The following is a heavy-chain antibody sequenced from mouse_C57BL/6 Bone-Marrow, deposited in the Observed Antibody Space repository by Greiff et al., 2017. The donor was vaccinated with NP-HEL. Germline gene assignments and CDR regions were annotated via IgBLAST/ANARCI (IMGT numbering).Heavy chain of an antibody. Sequence: EVKLVESGGGLVKPGGSLKLSCAASGFTFSSYAMSWVRQTPEKRLEWVATISDGGSYTYYPDNVKGRFTISRDNAKNNLYLQMSHLKSEDTAMDYCARGDDYYAMDYWGQGTSVTVSS. J-gene: IGHJ4*01. V-gene: IGHV5-4*03. CDR2: ISDGGSYT. CDR1: GFTFSSYA. CDR3: ARGDDYYAMDY.